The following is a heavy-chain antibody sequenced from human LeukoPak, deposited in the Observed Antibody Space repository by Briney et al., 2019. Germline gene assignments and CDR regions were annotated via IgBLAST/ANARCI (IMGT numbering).Heavy chain of an antibody. D-gene: IGHD1-26*01. J-gene: IGHJ4*02. CDR2: IYTSGST. CDR3: TRGGELMNF. Sequence: SQTLSLTCTVSGGSVNSGNYYWTWIRQPAGKGLEWIGRIYTSGSTNYNPSLKSRVTISIDASKNQFSLRLSSVTAADTAVYYCTRGGELMNFWGQGTLVIVSS. V-gene: IGHV4-61*02. CDR1: GGSVNSGNYY.